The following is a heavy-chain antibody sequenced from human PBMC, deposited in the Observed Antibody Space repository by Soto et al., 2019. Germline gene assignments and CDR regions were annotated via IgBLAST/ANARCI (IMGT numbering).Heavy chain of an antibody. V-gene: IGHV3-53*01. J-gene: IGHJ4*02. D-gene: IGHD3-10*01. CDR1: GFTVSNNY. Sequence: EVQLVESGGGLIQPGGSLRLSCAVSGFTVSNNYMSWVRQAPGKGLEGVSVIYSGGYTAYGDSVKGRFTISRDNSKNNLYIQMNGAEADGTAVYYGAARAGGGCYWGQGTLVTVSS. CDR3: AARAGGGCY. CDR2: IYSGGYT.